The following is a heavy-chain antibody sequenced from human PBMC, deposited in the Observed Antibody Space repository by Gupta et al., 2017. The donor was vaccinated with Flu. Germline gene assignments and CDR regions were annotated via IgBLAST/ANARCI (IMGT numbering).Heavy chain of an antibody. D-gene: IGHD6-6*01. Sequence: EGIGGIIPIFGTTNYAQKFLGRVTISADESATTGYMELSSLRSEDTAVYYCARAILASRPVGSNNYYYYQLDVWGQGTTVTVSS. J-gene: IGHJ6*02. CDR2: IIPIFGTT. V-gene: IGHV1-69*01. CDR3: ARAILASRPVGSNNYYYYQLDV.